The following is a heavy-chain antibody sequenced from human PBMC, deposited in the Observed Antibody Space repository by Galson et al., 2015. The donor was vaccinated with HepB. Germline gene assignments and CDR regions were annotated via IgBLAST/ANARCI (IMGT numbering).Heavy chain of an antibody. CDR1: GGSIGSGVYY. CDR3: ARDPGTPGRVVPSGPYGMDV. V-gene: IGHV4-31*03. CDR2: IYYSGTT. Sequence: TLSLTCTVSGGSIGSGVYYWSWIRQHPGKGLEWIGYIYYSGTTYYNPSLKSRVTISVDTSKNQFSLKLTSVTAADRAVYYCARDPGTPGRVVPSGPYGMDVWGQGTTVTVSS. D-gene: IGHD3-3*01. J-gene: IGHJ6*02.